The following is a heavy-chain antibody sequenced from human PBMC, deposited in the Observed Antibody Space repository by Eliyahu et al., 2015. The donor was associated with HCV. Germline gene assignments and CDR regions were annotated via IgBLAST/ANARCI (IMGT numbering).Heavy chain of an antibody. V-gene: IGHV3-74*01. CDR3: ARDRGGWGRFERPLYGMDV. J-gene: IGHJ6*02. CDR1: GFTFXSXX. CDR2: INSDGSST. D-gene: IGHD3-10*01. Sequence: EVQLVESGGGLVQPGXSLXLSCAASGFTFXSXXMXWVRQAPGKGLVWVSRINSDGSSTSYADSVKGRFTISRDNAKNTLYLQMNSLRAEDTAVYYCARDRGGWGRFERPLYGMDVWGQGTTVTVSS.